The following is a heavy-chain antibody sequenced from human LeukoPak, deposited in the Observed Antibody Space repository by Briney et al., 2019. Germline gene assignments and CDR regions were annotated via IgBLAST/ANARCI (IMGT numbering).Heavy chain of an antibody. CDR2: INAGNGNT. D-gene: IGHD1-1*01. V-gene: IGHV1-3*01. J-gene: IGHJ4*02. CDR1: GYPFTSFA. Sequence: ASVKVSFKASGYPFTSFAIHWVGQAPGQRLEWMGWINAGNGNTKYSQKFQGRVTITRDTSASTAYMELSSLRSEDTAVYYCAGGTTGTTGNYWGQGTLVTVSS. CDR3: AGGTTGTTGNY.